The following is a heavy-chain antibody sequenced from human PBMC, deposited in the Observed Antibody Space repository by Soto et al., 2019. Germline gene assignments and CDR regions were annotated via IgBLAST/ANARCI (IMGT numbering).Heavy chain of an antibody. CDR3: AGGGVRGVITRTRDYYGMDV. D-gene: IGHD3-10*01. Sequence: PGESLKVSCKGSGYSFTSYWIGWVCQMPGKGLEWMGIIYPGDSDTRYSPSFQGQVTISADKAISTAYLQWSSLKASDTAMYYCAGGGVRGVITRTRDYYGMDVWGQGTTVTGSS. CDR2: IYPGDSDT. CDR1: GYSFTSYW. J-gene: IGHJ6*02. V-gene: IGHV5-51*01.